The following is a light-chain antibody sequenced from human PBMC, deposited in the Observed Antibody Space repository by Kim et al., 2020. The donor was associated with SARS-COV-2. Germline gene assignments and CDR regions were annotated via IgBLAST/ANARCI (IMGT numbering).Light chain of an antibody. CDR2: DAS. CDR3: QHHSTYPIT. J-gene: IGKJ5*01. V-gene: IGKV1-5*01. Sequence: ASVGDRVTIPGRASQSIGGVLAWYQQKPGKAPKLLIHDASSVESGVPSRFSGSGSETEFTLTISSLQPDDFATYYCQHHSTYPITFGQGTRLEIK. CDR1: QSIGGV.